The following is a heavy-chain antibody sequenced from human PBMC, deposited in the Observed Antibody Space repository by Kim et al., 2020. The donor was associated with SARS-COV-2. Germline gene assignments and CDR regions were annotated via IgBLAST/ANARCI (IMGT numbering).Heavy chain of an antibody. Sequence: ADSVKGRFTIYRDNSKNTVYLQMNSLRAEDTAVYHCAKEGYYGSGSFPDYWGQGTLVTVSS. D-gene: IGHD3-10*01. V-gene: IGHV3-30*02. J-gene: IGHJ4*02. CDR3: AKEGYYGSGSFPDY.